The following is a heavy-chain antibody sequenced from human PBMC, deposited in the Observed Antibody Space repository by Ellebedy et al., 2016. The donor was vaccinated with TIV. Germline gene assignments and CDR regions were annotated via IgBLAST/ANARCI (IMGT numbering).Heavy chain of an antibody. J-gene: IGHJ3*02. CDR1: GGSISSSDW. V-gene: IGHV4-4*02. CDR2: IYHSGST. Sequence: SETLSLXXAVSGGSISSSDWWSWVRQPPGKGLEWIGEIYHSGSTNYNPSLKSRVTISVDKSKNQFSLRLSSVTAADTAVYYCARDWIVAAGTEAFDIWGQGTMVTVS. CDR3: ARDWIVAAGTEAFDI. D-gene: IGHD6-13*01.